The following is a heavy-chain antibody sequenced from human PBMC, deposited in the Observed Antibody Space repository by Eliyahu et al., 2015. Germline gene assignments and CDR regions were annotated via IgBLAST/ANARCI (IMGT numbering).Heavy chain of an antibody. CDR2: IIPIFGRA. J-gene: IGHJ4*02. D-gene: IGHD3-10*01. Sequence: QVQLVQSGAEVKKPGSSVKVSWVRQAPGQGLEWMGGIIPIFGRANYAQRFQGRVTIIADESTRTAYMELSSLRSEDTAVYYCATESSDRFGERARPFDYWGQGTLVTVSS. V-gene: IGHV1-69*01. CDR3: ATESSDRFGERARPFDY.